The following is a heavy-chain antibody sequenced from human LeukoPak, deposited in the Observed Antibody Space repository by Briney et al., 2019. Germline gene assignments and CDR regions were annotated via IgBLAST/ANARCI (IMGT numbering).Heavy chain of an antibody. J-gene: IGHJ3*02. CDR1: GFTFGIYA. CDR2: ISSSSSYI. Sequence: PGGSLRLSCAASGFTFGIYAMNWVRQAPGKGLEWVSSISSSSSYIYYADSVKGRFTISRDNAKNSLYLQMNSLRAEDTAVYYCARDRSMIGVRDAFDIWGQGTMVTVSS. V-gene: IGHV3-21*01. D-gene: IGHD3-10*02. CDR3: ARDRSMIGVRDAFDI.